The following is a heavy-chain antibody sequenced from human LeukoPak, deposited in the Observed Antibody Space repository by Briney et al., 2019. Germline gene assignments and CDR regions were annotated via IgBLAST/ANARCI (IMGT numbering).Heavy chain of an antibody. CDR3: ARDNGRYDILTGYLAERWGIDY. J-gene: IGHJ4*02. CDR2: INPNSGGT. Sequence: GASVKVSCKASGYTFTGYYMHWVRQAPGQGLEWMGWINPNSGGTNYAQKFQGRVTMTRDTSISTAYMELSSVTAADTAVYYCARDNGRYDILTGYLAERWGIDYWGQGTLVTVSS. CDR1: GYTFTGYY. D-gene: IGHD3-9*01. V-gene: IGHV1-2*02.